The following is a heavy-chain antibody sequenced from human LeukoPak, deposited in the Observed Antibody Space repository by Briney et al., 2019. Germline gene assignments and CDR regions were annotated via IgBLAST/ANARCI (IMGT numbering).Heavy chain of an antibody. D-gene: IGHD5-18*01. Sequence: GGSLRLSCAASGFTFSSYSMNWVRQAPGKGLEWVSYISSSSSTIYYADSVKGRFTISRDNAKNSLYLQMNSLRAEDTAVYYCARDEDTAMARGYYYGMDVWGQGTTVTVSS. J-gene: IGHJ6*02. CDR3: ARDEDTAMARGYYYGMDV. CDR2: ISSSSSTI. V-gene: IGHV3-48*04. CDR1: GFTFSSYS.